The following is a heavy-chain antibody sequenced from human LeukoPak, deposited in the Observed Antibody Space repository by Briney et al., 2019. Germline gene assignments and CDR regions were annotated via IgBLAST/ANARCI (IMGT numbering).Heavy chain of an antibody. CDR1: GFTFSSYA. J-gene: IGHJ4*02. CDR3: AKDRSYYDSSGKDY. V-gene: IGHV3-30*04. Sequence: PGGSLRLSCAASGFTFSSYAMHWVRQAPGKGLEWVAVISYDGSNKYYADSVKGRFTISRDNSKNTLYLQMNSLRAEDTAVYYCAKDRSYYDSSGKDYWGQGTLVTVSS. D-gene: IGHD3-22*01. CDR2: ISYDGSNK.